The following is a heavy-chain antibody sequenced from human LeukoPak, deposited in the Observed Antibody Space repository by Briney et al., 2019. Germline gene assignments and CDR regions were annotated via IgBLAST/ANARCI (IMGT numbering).Heavy chain of an antibody. V-gene: IGHV4-34*01. CDR1: GGSISGSDYY. CDR2: INHSGST. J-gene: IGHJ5*02. Sequence: SETLSLTCTVSGGSISGSDYYWTWIRQPPGKGLEWIGEINHSGSTNYNPSLKSRVTISVDTSKNQFSLKLSSVTAADTAVYYCARIGTSTRFWSGYYPTYNWFDPWGQGTLVTVSS. D-gene: IGHD3-3*01. CDR3: ARIGTSTRFWSGYYPTYNWFDP.